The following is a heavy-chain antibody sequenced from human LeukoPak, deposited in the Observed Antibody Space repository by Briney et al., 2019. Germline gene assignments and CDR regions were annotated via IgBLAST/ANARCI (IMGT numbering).Heavy chain of an antibody. CDR2: ISGGSSYI. Sequence: GGSLRLSCAASGFLFSTYSMNWVRQAPGKGLEWVSLISGGSSYIYYADSVKGRFTISRDNAKNSLYLQLNSLRAADTAVYYCARGGGRDFDYWGQGTLVTVSS. D-gene: IGHD2-15*01. CDR1: GFLFSTYS. CDR3: ARGGGRDFDY. J-gene: IGHJ4*02. V-gene: IGHV3-21*01.